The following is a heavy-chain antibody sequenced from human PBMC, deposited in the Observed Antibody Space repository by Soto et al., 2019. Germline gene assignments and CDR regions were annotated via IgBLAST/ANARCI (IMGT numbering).Heavy chain of an antibody. V-gene: IGHV4-4*07. J-gene: IGHJ4*02. CDR1: GDSMTNYY. CDR2: VYTSGST. CDR3: ARTVGAAYYFDF. Sequence: QVQLQESGPGLVKPSETLSLTCTVSGDSMTNYYWSWIRQPAEKGLKWIGRVYTSGSTNYNPSLKSRVTMSIDTTNKHCSLTLQSVTAADTAVYYCARTVGAAYYFDFWGQGALVTVSS. D-gene: IGHD1-26*01.